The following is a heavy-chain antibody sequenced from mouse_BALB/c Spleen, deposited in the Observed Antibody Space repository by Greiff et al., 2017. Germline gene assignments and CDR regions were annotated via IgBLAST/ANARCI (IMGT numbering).Heavy chain of an antibody. CDR1: GYTFTSYW. V-gene: IGHV1-7*01. CDR2: INPSTGYT. J-gene: IGHJ4*01. CDR3: ARDGVGSLYYAMDY. Sequence: QVQLQQSGAELAKPGASVKMSCKASGYTFTSYWMHWVKQRPGQGLEWIGYINPSTGYTEYNQKFKDKATLTADKSSSTAYMQLSSLTSEDSAVYYCARDGVGSLYYAMDYWGQGTSVTVSS. D-gene: IGHD1-1*02.